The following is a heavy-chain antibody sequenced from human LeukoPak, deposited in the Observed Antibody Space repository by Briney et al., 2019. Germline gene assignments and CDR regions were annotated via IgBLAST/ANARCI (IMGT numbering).Heavy chain of an antibody. J-gene: IGHJ4*02. D-gene: IGHD2-21*01. V-gene: IGHV5-51*01. CDR2: IFLDDSQI. CDR3: ATSTYSVAAHIDY. Sequence: SLRISCNGSDHTLNIYWIAWVRQMPGRCIEWMGIIFLDDSQIEYNPSFQGQITISADKSVKTAYLQWDSLQTSDTALYYCATSTYSVAAHIDYWGQGTPVTVST. CDR1: DHTLNIYW.